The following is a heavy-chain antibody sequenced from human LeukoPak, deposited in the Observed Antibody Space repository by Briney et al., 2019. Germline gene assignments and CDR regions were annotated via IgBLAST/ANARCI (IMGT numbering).Heavy chain of an antibody. CDR2: INPNSGGT. D-gene: IGHD6-19*01. CDR3: ARSALPDSSGWSNDAFDI. V-gene: IGHV1-2*04. J-gene: IGHJ3*02. Sequence: ASVKVSCKASGYTFTGYYMHWVRQAPGQGLEWMGWINPNSGGTNYAQKFQGWVTMTRDTSISTAYMELSRLRSDDTAVYYCARSALPDSSGWSNDAFDIWGQGTMVTVSS. CDR1: GYTFTGYY.